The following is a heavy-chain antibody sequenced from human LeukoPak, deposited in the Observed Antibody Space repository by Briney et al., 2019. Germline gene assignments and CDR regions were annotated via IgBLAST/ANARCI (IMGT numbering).Heavy chain of an antibody. V-gene: IGHV1-69*13. CDR2: IIPIFGTA. CDR3: ASLYCSSTSCYVSYFQH. Sequence: ASVKLTCKSSGGTFSNHAISWVRQAPGQGIEWMGGIIPIFGTANYAQKFHGRVTITADEYTSTAYMELSSLRSEDTAVYYCASLYCSSTSCYVSYFQHWGQGTLVTVSS. CDR1: GGTFSNHA. D-gene: IGHD2-2*01. J-gene: IGHJ1*01.